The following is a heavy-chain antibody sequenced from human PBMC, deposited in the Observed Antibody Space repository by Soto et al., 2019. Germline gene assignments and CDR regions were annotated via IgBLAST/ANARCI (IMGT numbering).Heavy chain of an antibody. CDR1: GFTFSSDW. V-gene: IGHV3-74*01. J-gene: IGHJ4*02. Sequence: PGGSLRLSCAASGFTFSSDWMHWVRQAPGKGLVWVSRINTDGSDTSYADSVKGRFTISRDNAKNMLYLQMNSLRAEDTAVYYCARDRGYSSGLPGYWGQGTLVTVSS. D-gene: IGHD6-19*01. CDR3: ARDRGYSSGLPGY. CDR2: INTDGSDT.